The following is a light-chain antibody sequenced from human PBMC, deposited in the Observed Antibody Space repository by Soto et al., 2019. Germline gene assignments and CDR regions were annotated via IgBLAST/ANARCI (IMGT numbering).Light chain of an antibody. V-gene: IGLV1-44*01. Sequence: QPVLTQPPSASGTPGQTITISCSGGSSNIGINTVSWYEHLPGTAPRLLIYGNNQRPSGVPDRFSGSKSGTSASLAISGLRSEDEAHYYCATWDDSLDVHVFGTGTKVTVL. CDR3: ATWDDSLDVHV. CDR1: SSNIGINT. J-gene: IGLJ1*01. CDR2: GNN.